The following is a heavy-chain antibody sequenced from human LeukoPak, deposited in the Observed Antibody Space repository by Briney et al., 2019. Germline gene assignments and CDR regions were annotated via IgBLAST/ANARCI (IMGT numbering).Heavy chain of an antibody. CDR1: GYTLTELS. V-gene: IGHV1-24*01. CDR2: FDPEDGET. Sequence: ASVKVSCKVSGYTLTELSMHWVRQAPGKGLEWMGGFDPEDGETIYAQKFQGRVTITADESTSTAYMELSSLRSEDTAVYYCARGGIVVINGLDYWGQGTLVTVSS. J-gene: IGHJ4*02. CDR3: ARGGIVVINGLDY. D-gene: IGHD3-22*01.